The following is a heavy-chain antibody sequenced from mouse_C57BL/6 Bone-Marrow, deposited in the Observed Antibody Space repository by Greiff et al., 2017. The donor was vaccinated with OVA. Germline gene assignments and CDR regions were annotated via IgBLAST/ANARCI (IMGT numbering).Heavy chain of an antibody. Sequence: QVQLQQSGAELVKPGASVKLSCKASGYTFTSYWMHWVKQRPGQGLEWIGMIHPNSGSTNYNEKFKSKATLTVDKSSSTAYMQLSSLTSEDSAVYYCARWGDYRVVAYWGQGTLVTVSA. CDR1: GYTFTSYW. J-gene: IGHJ3*01. CDR2: IHPNSGST. CDR3: ARWGDYRVVAY. D-gene: IGHD1-1*02. V-gene: IGHV1-64*01.